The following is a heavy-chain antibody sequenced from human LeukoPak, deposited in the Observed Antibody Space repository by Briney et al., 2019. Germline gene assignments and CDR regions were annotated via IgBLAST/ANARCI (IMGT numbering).Heavy chain of an antibody. CDR3: ANGYGDHDAFDI. D-gene: IGHD4-17*01. CDR2: ISYDGSNK. CDR1: GFTFSSYG. Sequence: PGGSLRLSCAASGFTFSSYGMHWVRQAPGKGLEWVAVISYDGSNKYYADSVKGRFTISRDNSKNTLYLQMNSLRAEDTAVHYCANGYGDHDAFDIWGQGTMVTVSS. J-gene: IGHJ3*02. V-gene: IGHV3-30*18.